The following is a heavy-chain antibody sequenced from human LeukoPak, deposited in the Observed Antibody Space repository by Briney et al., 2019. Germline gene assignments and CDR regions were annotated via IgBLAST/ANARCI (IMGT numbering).Heavy chain of an antibody. CDR3: AKSQVRSRSSGFDY. V-gene: IGHV3-33*06. Sequence: PGGSLRLSCAASGFTFSSYGMHWVRQAPGKGLEWVAVICYDGSNKYYADSVKGRFTISRDNSKNTLYLQMNSLRAEDAAVYYCAKSQVRSRSSGFDYWGQGTLVTVSS. CDR1: GFTFSSYG. CDR2: ICYDGSNK. D-gene: IGHD6-6*01. J-gene: IGHJ4*02.